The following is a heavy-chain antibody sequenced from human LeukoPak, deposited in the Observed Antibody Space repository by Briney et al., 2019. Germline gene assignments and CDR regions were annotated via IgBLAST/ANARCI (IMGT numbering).Heavy chain of an antibody. D-gene: IGHD3-10*01. J-gene: IGHJ4*02. CDR1: GYTFTSYY. Sequence: AASVKVSCKASGYTFTSYYMHWVRQAPGQGLEWMGIIYPSDGGTTYAQDFQGRVTMTRDTSTSTVYMELSSLRSEDTAVYYCAKDRGGGFGELRVWGQGTLVTVSS. V-gene: IGHV1-46*01. CDR3: AKDRGGGFGELRV. CDR2: IYPSDGGT.